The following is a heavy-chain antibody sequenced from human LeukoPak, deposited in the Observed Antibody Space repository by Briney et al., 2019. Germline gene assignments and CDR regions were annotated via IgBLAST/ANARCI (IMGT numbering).Heavy chain of an antibody. Sequence: QPGESLRLSCAASGFTFSSYGMHWVRQAPGKGLEWVAFIRYDGSNKYYADSVKGRFTISRDNSKNTLYLQMNSLRAEDTAVYYCAKGGGIGYYFDYWGQGTLVTASS. CDR1: GFTFSSYG. J-gene: IGHJ4*02. CDR2: IRYDGSNK. V-gene: IGHV3-30*02. D-gene: IGHD2-15*01. CDR3: AKGGGIGYYFDY.